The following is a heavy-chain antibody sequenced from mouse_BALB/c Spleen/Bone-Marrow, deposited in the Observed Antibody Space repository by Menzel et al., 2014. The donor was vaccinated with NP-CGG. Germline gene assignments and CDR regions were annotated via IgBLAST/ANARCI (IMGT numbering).Heavy chain of an antibody. CDR2: INPSNGGT. CDR1: GYTFTSYY. CDR3: SRGRRDALDY. Sequence: VKVQQSGAELVKPGASVKLSCKASGYTFTSYYMYWVKQRPGQGLEWFGEINPSNGGTNFNEKFKNKATLTVDKSSSTAYMQLSSLTSEDSAVYYCSRGRRDALDYWGQGTSVTVSS. J-gene: IGHJ4*01. V-gene: IGHV1S16*01.